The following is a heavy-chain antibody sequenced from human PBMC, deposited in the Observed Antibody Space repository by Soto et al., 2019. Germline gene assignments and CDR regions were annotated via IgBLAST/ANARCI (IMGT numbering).Heavy chain of an antibody. D-gene: IGHD6-19*01. CDR3: ASTGYSSGPLCY. Sequence: SVKVSCKASGGTFSSYAISWVRQAPGQGLEWMGGIIPIFGTANYAQKFQGRVTITADESTSTAYMELSSLRSEDTAVYYCASTGYSSGPLCYWGQGTLVTVSS. CDR2: IIPIFGTA. V-gene: IGHV1-69*13. J-gene: IGHJ4*02. CDR1: GGTFSSYA.